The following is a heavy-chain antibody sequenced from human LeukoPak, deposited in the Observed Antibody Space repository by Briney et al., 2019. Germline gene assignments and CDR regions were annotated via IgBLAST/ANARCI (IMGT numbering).Heavy chain of an antibody. D-gene: IGHD5-18*01. Sequence: PGGTLRLSCAASGFTFSSYGMSWVRQAPGKGLEWVSAISGSGGSTYYADSVKGRFTISRDNSKNTLYLQMNSLRAEDTAVYYCAKLYDTAMVTGAFDIWGQGTMVTVSS. CDR1: GFTFSSYG. CDR2: ISGSGGST. J-gene: IGHJ3*02. CDR3: AKLYDTAMVTGAFDI. V-gene: IGHV3-23*01.